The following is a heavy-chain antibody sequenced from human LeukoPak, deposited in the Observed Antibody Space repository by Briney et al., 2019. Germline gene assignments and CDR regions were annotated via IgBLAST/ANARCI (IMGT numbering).Heavy chain of an antibody. V-gene: IGHV1-2*06. CDR3: TRDRTRVPAAYNWFDP. CDR1: GYTFIAYY. CDR2: INPNSGGT. J-gene: IGHJ5*02. D-gene: IGHD2-2*01. Sequence: ASVKVSCKASGYTFIAYYMHWVRQAPGQGLEWMGRINPNSGGTNYAQKFQGRVTMTRDTSISTAYMELSRLRSDDTAVYYCTRDRTRVPAAYNWFDPWGQGTLVTVSS.